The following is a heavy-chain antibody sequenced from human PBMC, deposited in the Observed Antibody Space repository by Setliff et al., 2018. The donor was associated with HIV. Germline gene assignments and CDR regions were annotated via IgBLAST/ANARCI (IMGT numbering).Heavy chain of an antibody. CDR3: ARPAARYTWNDISPNDAFDV. CDR2: IIPIFGTA. D-gene: IGHD1-1*01. CDR1: GGTFSSYA. Sequence: SVKVSCKASGGTFSSYAISWVRQAPGQGLEWMGGIIPIFGTANYAQKFQGRVTITADESTSTAYMELSSLRSEDTAVYYCARPAARYTWNDISPNDAFDVWGQGAVVTVSS. J-gene: IGHJ3*01. V-gene: IGHV1-69*13.